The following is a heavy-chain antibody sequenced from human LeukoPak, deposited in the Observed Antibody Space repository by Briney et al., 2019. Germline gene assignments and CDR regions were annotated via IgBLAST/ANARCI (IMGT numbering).Heavy chain of an antibody. CDR2: ISGSGAST. Sequence: GGSLRLSCLTSGFTFSTNAMSWVRQAPGKGLEWISGISGSGASTYYADSVTGRFTISRDNSKNTLYLQMNSLRAEDTAVYYCARRSPEYAFDYWGQGTLVTVSS. V-gene: IGHV3-23*01. D-gene: IGHD2-8*01. CDR1: GFTFSTNA. CDR3: ARRSPEYAFDY. J-gene: IGHJ4*02.